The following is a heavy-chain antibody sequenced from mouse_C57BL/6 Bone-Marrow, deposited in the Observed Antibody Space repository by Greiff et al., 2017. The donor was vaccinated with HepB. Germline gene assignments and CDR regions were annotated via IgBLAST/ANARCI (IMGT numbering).Heavy chain of an antibody. CDR2: IHPNSGST. V-gene: IGHV1-64*01. Sequence: QVQLQQPGAELVKPGASVKLSCKASGYTFTSYWMHWVKQRPGQGLEWIGMIHPNSGSTNYNEKFKSKATLTVDKSSSTAYMQLSSLTSEDSAVYYCARGGTYYSNYDWYFDVWGTGTTVTVSS. D-gene: IGHD2-5*01. J-gene: IGHJ1*03. CDR3: ARGGTYYSNYDWYFDV. CDR1: GYTFTSYW.